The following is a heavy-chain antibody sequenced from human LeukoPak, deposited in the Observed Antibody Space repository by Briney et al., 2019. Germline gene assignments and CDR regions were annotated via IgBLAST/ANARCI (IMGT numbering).Heavy chain of an antibody. D-gene: IGHD3-3*01. V-gene: IGHV4-59*08. CDR2: IYYTGST. Sequence: PSETLSLICTVSGGSISTFYWSWIRQPPGKGLEWIGNIYYTGSTNYNPSLKSRLTISLDTSKNQFSLKLTSVTAADTAVYFCARPVSGAFDIWGRGTMVSVS. CDR1: GGSISTFY. J-gene: IGHJ3*02. CDR3: ARPVSGAFDI.